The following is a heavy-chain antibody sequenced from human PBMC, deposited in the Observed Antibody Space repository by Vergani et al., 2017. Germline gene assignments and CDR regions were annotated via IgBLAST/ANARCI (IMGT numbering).Heavy chain of an antibody. CDR1: GFTFSSYA. J-gene: IGHJ3*02. V-gene: IGHV3-23*01. Sequence: EVQLLESGGGLVQPGGSLRLSCAASGFTFSSYAMSWVRQAPGKGLEWGSAISGSGGSTYYADSVKGRFTISRDNSKNTLYLQMTSLRAEDTAVYYCAKDGRQWELVHGPDAFVIWGQGTMVTVSS. D-gene: IGHD1-26*01. CDR2: ISGSGGST. CDR3: AKDGRQWELVHGPDAFVI.